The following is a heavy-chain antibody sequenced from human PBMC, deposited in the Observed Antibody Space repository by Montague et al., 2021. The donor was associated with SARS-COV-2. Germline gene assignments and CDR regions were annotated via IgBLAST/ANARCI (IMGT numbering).Heavy chain of an antibody. CDR2: ISTSGTLP. D-gene: IGHD5-18*01. CDR1: GFDFTSSE. V-gene: IGHV3-48*03. CDR3: AREAVGYSHSYPYWYFDL. J-gene: IGHJ2*01. Sequence: CLRLSCAASGFDFTSSEINWVRQAPGKGLEWVSYISTSGTLPSYMDPVKGRFTISRDNAKKSLYLQMDSLRAEDTAVYFCAREAVGYSHSYPYWYFDLWGRGTLVTVSS.